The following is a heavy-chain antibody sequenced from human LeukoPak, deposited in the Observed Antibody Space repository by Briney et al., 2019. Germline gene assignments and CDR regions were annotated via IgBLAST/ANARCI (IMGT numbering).Heavy chain of an antibody. D-gene: IGHD6-13*01. Sequence: ASVKVSCKASGYTFTGYYMHWVRQAPGQGLEWMGWINPNSGGTNYAQKFQGRVTMTRDRSISTAYMELSRLRSDDTAVYYCARETAGYSSKNDYWGQGTLVTVSS. CDR3: ARETAGYSSKNDY. CDR2: INPNSGGT. V-gene: IGHV1-2*02. CDR1: GYTFTGYY. J-gene: IGHJ4*02.